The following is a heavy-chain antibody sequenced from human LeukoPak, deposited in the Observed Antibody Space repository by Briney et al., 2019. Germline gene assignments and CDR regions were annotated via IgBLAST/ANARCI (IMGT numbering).Heavy chain of an antibody. CDR2: IYYSGST. Sequence: SETLSLTCTVSGGSISSGDYYWSWLRQPPGKGLEWIGYIYYSGSTCYNPSLKSRVTISVDTSKNQFSLKLSSVTAADTAVYYCARSMVRGVTGRDWFDPWGQGTLVTVSS. CDR1: GGSISSGDYY. D-gene: IGHD3-10*01. CDR3: ARSMVRGVTGRDWFDP. V-gene: IGHV4-30-4*01. J-gene: IGHJ5*02.